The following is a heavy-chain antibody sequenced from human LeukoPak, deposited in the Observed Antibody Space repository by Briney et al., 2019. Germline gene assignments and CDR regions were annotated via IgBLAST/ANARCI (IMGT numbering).Heavy chain of an antibody. D-gene: IGHD1-1*01. J-gene: IGHJ6*02. CDR3: ATTLERRYYYYGMDV. CDR2: IYYSGST. V-gene: IGHV4-59*08. Sequence: SETLSLTCTVSGGSISSYYWSWTRQPPGKGLEWIGYIYYSGSTNYNPSLKSRVTISVDTSKNQFSLKLSSVTAADTAVYYCATTLERRYYYYGMDVWAQGTTVTVSS. CDR1: GGSISSYY.